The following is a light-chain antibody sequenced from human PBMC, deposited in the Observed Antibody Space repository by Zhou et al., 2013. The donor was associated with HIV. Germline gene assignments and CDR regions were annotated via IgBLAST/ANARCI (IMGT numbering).Light chain of an antibody. CDR1: QSISSY. V-gene: IGKV1-33*01. Sequence: DIQMTQSPSSLSASVGDRVTITCRASQSISSYLNWYQQKPGKAPKLLIYDASNLETGVPSRFSGSGSGTDFTFTISSLQPEDVATYFCQKXNSAPLTFGGGTKVEIK. J-gene: IGKJ4*01. CDR3: QKXNSAPLT. CDR2: DAS.